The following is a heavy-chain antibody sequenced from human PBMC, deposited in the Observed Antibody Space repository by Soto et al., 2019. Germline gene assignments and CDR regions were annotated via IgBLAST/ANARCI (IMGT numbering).Heavy chain of an antibody. CDR3: VKCDGSASYCYYFGS. Sequence: PGGSLRLSCAASGFTFSGSAIHWVRQDSGKGLEWVGRIRSKSNSFATAYGASVNDRFTISRDDSKNTAYLQMNSLKTEDTAVYYCVKCDGSASYCYYFGSGGQGTLVTVSS. CDR1: GFTFSGSA. V-gene: IGHV3-73*01. J-gene: IGHJ4*02. D-gene: IGHD3-10*01. CDR2: IRSKSNSFAT.